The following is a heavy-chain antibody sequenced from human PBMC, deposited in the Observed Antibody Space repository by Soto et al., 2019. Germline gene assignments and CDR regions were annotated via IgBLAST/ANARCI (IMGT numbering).Heavy chain of an antibody. CDR3: ADLGYYDFWSGYSDYYYYGMDV. CDR2: IYYSVST. CDR1: GGSISSSSYY. D-gene: IGHD3-3*01. V-gene: IGHV4-39*01. Sequence: SETLSLTCTVSGGSISSSSYYWGWIRQPPGKGLEWIGSIYYSVSTYYNPSLKSRVTISVDTSKNQFSLKLSSVTAADTAVYYCADLGYYDFWSGYSDYYYYGMDVWGQRTTVPVSS. J-gene: IGHJ6*02.